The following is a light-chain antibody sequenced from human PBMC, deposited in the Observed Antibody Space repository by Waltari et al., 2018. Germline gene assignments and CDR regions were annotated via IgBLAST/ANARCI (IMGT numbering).Light chain of an antibody. CDR3: QTGGHGTWV. CDR1: SGYSSNV. CDR2: VNSDGSH. V-gene: IGLV4-69*01. Sequence: LVLTQSPSASASLGASVKLTCTLSSGYSSNVIAWLQQQPGKGPRYLMKVNSDGSHRKGDDIPDRFSASNSGTECYLTISSLQSEYEADYYCQTGGHGTWVFGGGTKLTVL. J-gene: IGLJ3*02.